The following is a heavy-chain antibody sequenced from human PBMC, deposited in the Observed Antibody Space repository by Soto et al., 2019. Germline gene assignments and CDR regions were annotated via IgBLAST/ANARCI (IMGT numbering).Heavy chain of an antibody. CDR1: GFAFSDYP. CDR3: AKLEWLEFGGDY. Sequence: EVHLLESGGGVVQSGKSLKISCATSGFAFSDYPMTWVRQPPGQGLEWVSGISASGEKPYYADSVKGRFTISRDNSKNTLSLRMNSLRVEDTGIYYCAKLEWLEFGGDYWGQGTLVTVSS. J-gene: IGHJ4*02. V-gene: IGHV3-23*01. CDR2: ISASGEKP. D-gene: IGHD6-19*01.